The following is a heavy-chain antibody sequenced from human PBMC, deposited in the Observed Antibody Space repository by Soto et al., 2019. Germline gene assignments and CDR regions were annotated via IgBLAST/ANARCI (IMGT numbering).Heavy chain of an antibody. CDR2: IYYSGSS. V-gene: IGHV4-61*01. D-gene: IGHD1-26*01. Sequence: PSETLSLTCTVSGGPVSSGSYYWSWIRQPPGKGLEWIGYIYYSGSSYYNPSLKSRATISIDTSKDQFSLRLGSVTAADTAVYYCARVEGSSYYFRHDCWGRGTLVTVSS. CDR1: GGPVSSGSYY. CDR3: ARVEGSSYYFRHDC. J-gene: IGHJ4*02.